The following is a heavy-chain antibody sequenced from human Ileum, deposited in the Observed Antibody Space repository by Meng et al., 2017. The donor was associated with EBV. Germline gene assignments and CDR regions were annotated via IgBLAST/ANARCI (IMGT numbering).Heavy chain of an antibody. CDR2: IYNSGST. V-gene: IGHV4-61*08. CDR1: GGSVSSGGNY. D-gene: IGHD6-19*01. J-gene: IGHJ4*02. Sequence: VQLQESGPGLVKPAETLSLTCGVAGGSVSSGGNYWSWIRQPPGKGLEWIGYIYNSGSTNYNPSLKSRVTISVDTSKNQFSLKLSSVTAADTAVDYCARDGYSSGSDWGQGTLVTVSS. CDR3: ARDGYSSGSD.